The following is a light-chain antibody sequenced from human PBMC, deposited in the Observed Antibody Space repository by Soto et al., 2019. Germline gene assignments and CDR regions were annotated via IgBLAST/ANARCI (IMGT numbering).Light chain of an antibody. CDR2: GAS. V-gene: IGKV3-20*01. J-gene: IGKJ2*01. Sequence: EIVLTQSPGTLSLSPGERATLSCRASQSVSSSYLAWYQQKPGQAPRLLIYGASSRAPGIPDRFSGSGSGTDFTLTISRLEPEDFAVYYYQQYGSSPPYTFGQGTKLEIK. CDR1: QSVSSSY. CDR3: QQYGSSPPYT.